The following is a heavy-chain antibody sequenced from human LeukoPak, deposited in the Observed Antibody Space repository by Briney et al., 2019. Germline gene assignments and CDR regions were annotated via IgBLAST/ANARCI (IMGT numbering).Heavy chain of an antibody. D-gene: IGHD6-13*01. CDR2: INHSGST. V-gene: IGHV4-34*01. CDR3: ARIRYSSSWYGYYFDY. Sequence: SETLSLTCAVYGGSFSGYYWSWIRQPPGKGLEWIGEINHSGSTNYNPSLKSRVTISVDTSKNQFSLKLSSVTAADTAVYYCARIRYSSSWYGYYFDYWGQGTLVTVSS. CDR1: GGSFSGYY. J-gene: IGHJ4*02.